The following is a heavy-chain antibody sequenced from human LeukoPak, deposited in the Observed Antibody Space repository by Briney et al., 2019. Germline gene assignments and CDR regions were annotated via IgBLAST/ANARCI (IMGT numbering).Heavy chain of an antibody. CDR3: AKESSSSWYDYYGMDV. Sequence: PGGSLRLSCAASGFTFSSYGMHWVRQAPGKGLEWVAVISYDGSNKYYADSVKGRFTISRDNSKNTLYQQMNSLRAEDTAVYYCAKESSSSWYDYYGMDVWGKGTTVTVSS. V-gene: IGHV3-30*18. J-gene: IGHJ6*04. CDR2: ISYDGSNK. D-gene: IGHD6-13*01. CDR1: GFTFSSYG.